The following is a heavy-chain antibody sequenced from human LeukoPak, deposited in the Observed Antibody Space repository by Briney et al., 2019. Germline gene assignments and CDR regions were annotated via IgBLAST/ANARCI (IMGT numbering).Heavy chain of an antibody. J-gene: IGHJ4*02. CDR1: GGSISSHY. V-gene: IGHV4-59*11. D-gene: IGHD6-13*01. Sequence: SETLSLTCTVSGGSISSHYWSWIRQPPGKGLEWIGYIYYSGSTNYNPSLKSRVTISVDTSKNQFSLKLSSVTAADTAVYYCARESGSSSWYTLWGQRTLVTVSS. CDR2: IYYSGST. CDR3: ARESGSSSWYTL.